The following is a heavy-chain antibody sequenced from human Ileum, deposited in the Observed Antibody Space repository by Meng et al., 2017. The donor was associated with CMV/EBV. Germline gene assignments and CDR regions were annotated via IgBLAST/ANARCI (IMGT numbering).Heavy chain of an antibody. CDR1: DDSISSNNW. V-gene: IGHV4-4*02. J-gene: IGHJ5*02. CDR2: IYHSGTT. CDR3: ARKISSGYYLNWVDP. D-gene: IGHD3-22*01. Sequence: SDDSISSNNWWTWVRQSPGKGLEWIGEIYHSGTTNYNPSLKSRVTISVDKSKNQFFLKMTSVTAADTALYYCARKISSGYYLNWVDPWGRGTLVTVSS.